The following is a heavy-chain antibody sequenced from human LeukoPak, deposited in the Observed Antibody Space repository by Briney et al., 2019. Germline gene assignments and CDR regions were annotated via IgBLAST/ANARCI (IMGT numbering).Heavy chain of an antibody. D-gene: IGHD3-10*01. CDR1: GYTFTSYD. J-gene: IGHJ4*02. CDR3: ARGLGGSGSYITDFDY. CDR2: MNPNSGNT. Sequence: ASVKVSCKASGYTFTSYDINWVRQATGQGLEWMGWMNPNSGNTGYAQKFQGRVTITRNTSISTAYMELSSLRSEDTAVYYRARGLGGSGSYITDFDYWGQGTLVTVSS. V-gene: IGHV1-8*03.